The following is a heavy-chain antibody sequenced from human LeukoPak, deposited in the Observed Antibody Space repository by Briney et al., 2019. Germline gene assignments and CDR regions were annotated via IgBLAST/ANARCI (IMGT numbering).Heavy chain of an antibody. CDR3: ARHRSYYFDY. D-gene: IGHD3-10*01. CDR1: GDSISGSFFY. Sequence: SETLSLTCSVSGDSISGSFFYWGWIRRPPGKGLEWIGSIFYGGNTSYNPSLKSRVTISVDTSKNQFSLKVDSVTAADTAVFYCARHRSYYFDYWGQGILVTVSS. CDR2: IFYGGNT. V-gene: IGHV4-39*01. J-gene: IGHJ4*02.